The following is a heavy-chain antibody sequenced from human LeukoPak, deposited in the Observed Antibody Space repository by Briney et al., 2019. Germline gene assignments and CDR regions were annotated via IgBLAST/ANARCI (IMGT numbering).Heavy chain of an antibody. J-gene: IGHJ5*02. CDR1: GGSFSGYY. Sequence: SETLSLTCAVYGGSFSGYYWSWIRQPPGKGLEWIGEINHSGSTNYNPSLKSRVTISVDTSKNQFSLKLSSVTAADTAVYYCARDTYYYDSSGYYPNWFDPWGQGTLVTVSS. V-gene: IGHV4-34*01. D-gene: IGHD3-22*01. CDR3: ARDTYYYDSSGYYPNWFDP. CDR2: INHSGST.